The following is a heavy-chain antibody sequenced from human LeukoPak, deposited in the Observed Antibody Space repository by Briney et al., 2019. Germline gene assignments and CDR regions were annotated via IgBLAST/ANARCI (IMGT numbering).Heavy chain of an antibody. Sequence: ASVKVSCKASRYTFTRYDINWVRQATGHGLEWMGGMNPNSGKTGYAQKFQGRVTMTRNTSISTAYMELSSLRSEGTAVYYCARGGYCSGGSCSRGNWFDPWGQGTLVTV. J-gene: IGHJ5*02. D-gene: IGHD2-15*01. CDR3: ARGGYCSGGSCSRGNWFDP. V-gene: IGHV1-8*01. CDR2: MNPNSGKT. CDR1: RYTFTRYD.